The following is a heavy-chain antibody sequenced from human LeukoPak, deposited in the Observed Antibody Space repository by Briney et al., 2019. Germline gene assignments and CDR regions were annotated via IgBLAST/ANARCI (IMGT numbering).Heavy chain of an antibody. CDR2: ISGSGGST. J-gene: IGHJ4*02. CDR3: ARQSVGLGYYFDY. CDR1: GFTFSSYA. D-gene: IGHD1-26*01. Sequence: GGSLRLSCAASGFTFSSYAMSWVRQAPGKGLEWVSAISGSGGSTYDADSVKGRFTISRDNSKNTLYLQMNSLRAEDTAVYYCARQSVGLGYYFDYWGQGTLVTVSS. V-gene: IGHV3-23*01.